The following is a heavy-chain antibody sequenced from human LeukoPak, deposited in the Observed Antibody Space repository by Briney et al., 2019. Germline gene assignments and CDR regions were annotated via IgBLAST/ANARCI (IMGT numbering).Heavy chain of an antibody. J-gene: IGHJ4*02. Sequence: QSGGSLRLSCAGTGLFFSDVWMNWFRQAPGKGLEWVANIEKDGSEKNYVDSVKGRFTISRDNAKNSLHLEMNSLRGEDTAVYYCAAGYGWPTDFWGQGTLVTVSS. CDR3: AAGYGWPTDF. CDR2: IEKDGSEK. CDR1: GLFFSDVW. V-gene: IGHV3-7*01. D-gene: IGHD2-8*02.